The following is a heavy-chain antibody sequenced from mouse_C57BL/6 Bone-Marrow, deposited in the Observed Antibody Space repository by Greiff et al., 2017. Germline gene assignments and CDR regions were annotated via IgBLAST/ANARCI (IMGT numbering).Heavy chain of an antibody. CDR1: GYTFTGYW. V-gene: IGHV1-9*01. CDR3: ARFQNYYSNPAWFAY. CDR2: ILPGSGST. J-gene: IGHJ3*01. Sequence: QVQLQQSGAELMKPGASVKLSCKATGYTFTGYWIEWVKQRPGHGLEWIGEILPGSGSTNYNEKFKGKATLTADTSSITAYMQLSRLTTEDSAIYYCARFQNYYSNPAWFAYWGQGTLVTVSA. D-gene: IGHD2-5*01.